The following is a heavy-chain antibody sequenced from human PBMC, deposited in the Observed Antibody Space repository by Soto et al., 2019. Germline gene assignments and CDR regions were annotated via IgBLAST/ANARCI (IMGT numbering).Heavy chain of an antibody. CDR3: AWLEGGVACTLYY. CDR1: GYTFTSYD. D-gene: IGHD6-19*01. V-gene: IGHV1-8*01. J-gene: IGHJ4*02. Sequence: ASVKVSCKASGYTFTSYDINWVRQATGQGLEWMGWMNPNSGNTGYAQKFQGRVTMTRNTSRSTAYMELSSLRSEDTAVYYCAWLEGGVACTLYYWGLRILFRVSP. CDR2: MNPNSGNT.